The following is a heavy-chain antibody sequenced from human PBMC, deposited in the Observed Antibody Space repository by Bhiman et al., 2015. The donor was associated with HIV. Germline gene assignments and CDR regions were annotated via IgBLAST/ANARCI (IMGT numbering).Heavy chain of an antibody. D-gene: IGHD3-10*01. J-gene: IGHJ4*02. V-gene: IGHV3-21*03. Sequence: EVQLEESGGGLVKPGGSLRLSCATSGFTFSSYSMNWVRQAPGKGLEWVSSISSSGYIYYADSVKGRFSISRDNAKNSLYLQMNSLRAEDTAVYYCARDRGAGVIDYWGQGTLVTVSS. CDR3: ARDRGAGVIDY. CDR2: ISSSGYI. CDR1: GFTFSSYS.